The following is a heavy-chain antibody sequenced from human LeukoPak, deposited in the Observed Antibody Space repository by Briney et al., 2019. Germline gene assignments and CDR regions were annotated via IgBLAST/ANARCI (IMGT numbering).Heavy chain of an antibody. CDR1: GFTFSSYG. CDR2: IWYDGINK. D-gene: IGHD1-26*01. Sequence: GASLRLSCAASGFTFSSYGMHWVRQAPGKGLEWVAVIWYDGINKYYADSVKGRFTISRDNSKSTLYLQMNGLRAEDTAVYYCARGMVGATYFDYWGQGTLVTVSS. CDR3: ARGMVGATYFDY. V-gene: IGHV3-33*01. J-gene: IGHJ4*02.